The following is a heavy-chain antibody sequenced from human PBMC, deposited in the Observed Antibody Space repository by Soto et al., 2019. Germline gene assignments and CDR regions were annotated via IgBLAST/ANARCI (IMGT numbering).Heavy chain of an antibody. CDR1: GFPFSSYD. CDR2: IGTAGDT. Sequence: PGGSLRLSCAASGFPFSSYDMHLVRQATGKGLEWVSAIGTAGDTYYPGSVKGRFTISRENAKNSLYLQMNSLRAGDTAVYYCARGKIGAKRIAAAGYWFDPWGQGTLVTVSS. J-gene: IGHJ5*02. D-gene: IGHD6-13*01. V-gene: IGHV3-13*01. CDR3: ARGKIGAKRIAAAGYWFDP.